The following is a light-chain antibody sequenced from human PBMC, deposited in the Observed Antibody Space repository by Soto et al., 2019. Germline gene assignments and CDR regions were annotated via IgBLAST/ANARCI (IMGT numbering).Light chain of an antibody. J-gene: IGKJ2*01. CDR3: QQLSHYPYT. CDR1: YDISSS. Sequence: DIQLTQSPSFLSASVEDRVTISCRASYDISSSLAWYQQEPGKPPKLLIYDSSTLQTGVPSRFTGSGSGRKFTLTISGXQFGDLATYFCQQLSHYPYTFGQGTKVDIK. V-gene: IGKV1-9*01. CDR2: DSS.